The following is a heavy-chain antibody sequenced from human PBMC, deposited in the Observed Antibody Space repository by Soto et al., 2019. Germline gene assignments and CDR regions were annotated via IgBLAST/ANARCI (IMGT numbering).Heavy chain of an antibody. CDR2: INPNSGGT. J-gene: IGHJ6*02. CDR1: GYTFTGYY. CDR3: ARSVGGPAAGTGGGMDV. V-gene: IGHV1-2*04. Sequence: QVQLVQSGAEVKKPGASVKVSCKASGYTFTGYYMHWVRQAPGQGLEWMGWINPNSGGTNYAQKFQGWVTMTRDTSISKAYMELSRLRSDDTAVYYCARSVGGPAAGTGGGMDVWGQGTTVTVSS. D-gene: IGHD6-13*01.